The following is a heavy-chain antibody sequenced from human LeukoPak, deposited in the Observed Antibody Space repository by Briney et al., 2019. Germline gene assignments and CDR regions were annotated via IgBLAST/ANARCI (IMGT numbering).Heavy chain of an antibody. V-gene: IGHV1-2*02. D-gene: IGHD3-22*01. CDR3: ARVGTYYYDSSGYFQP. Sequence: ASVKVSCKASGYTFTGYYLHWVRQAPGQGLEWMGWINPNSGGTNYAQKFQGRVTMTRDTSISTAYMELSRLRSDDTAVYYCARVGTYYYDSSGYFQPWGQGTLVTVSS. CDR2: INPNSGGT. J-gene: IGHJ5*02. CDR1: GYTFTGYY.